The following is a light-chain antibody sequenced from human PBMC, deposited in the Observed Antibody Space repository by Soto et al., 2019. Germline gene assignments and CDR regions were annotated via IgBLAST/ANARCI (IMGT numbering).Light chain of an antibody. CDR2: GNS. CDR3: QSYDSRLSGWV. V-gene: IGLV1-40*01. Sequence: QSVLTQPPSVSGAPGQRVTISCSNIGAANDVHWYQQPPGTAPKLLIYGNSNRPSGVPDRFSGSKSGTSASLAITGLQAEDEADYYCQSYDSRLSGWVFGGGTKLIVL. J-gene: IGLJ3*02. CDR1: NIGAAND.